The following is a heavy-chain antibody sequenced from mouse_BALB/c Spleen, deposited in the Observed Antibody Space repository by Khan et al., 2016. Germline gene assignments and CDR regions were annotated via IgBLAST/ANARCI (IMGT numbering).Heavy chain of an antibody. Sequence: QVQLKQSGPGLVQPSQSLSITCTVSGFSLTSYGVHWVRQSPGKGLEWLGVIWSGGSTDYNAAFISRLSISKDNSKSQVFFKMNSQQANDAAIYYCAIWAYWGQGTLVTVSA. CDR1: GFSLTSYG. CDR3: AIWAY. V-gene: IGHV2-2*02. CDR2: IWSGGST. J-gene: IGHJ3*01.